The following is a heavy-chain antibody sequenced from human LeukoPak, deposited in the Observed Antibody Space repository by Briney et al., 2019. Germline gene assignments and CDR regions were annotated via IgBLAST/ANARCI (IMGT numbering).Heavy chain of an antibody. J-gene: IGHJ4*02. CDR2: INPNSGGT. CDR3: ARMHYGNYYDSSGYYYFDC. CDR1: GYTFTGYY. Sequence: ASVKVSCKASGYTFTGYYMHWVRQAPGQGLEWMGWINPNSGGTNYAQKFQGRVTMTRDTSISTAYMELSRLRSDDTAVYYCARMHYGNYYDSSGYYYFDCWGQGTLVTVSS. V-gene: IGHV1-2*02. D-gene: IGHD3-22*01.